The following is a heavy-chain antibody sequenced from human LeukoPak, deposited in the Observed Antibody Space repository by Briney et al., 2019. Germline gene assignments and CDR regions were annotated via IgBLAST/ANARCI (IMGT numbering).Heavy chain of an antibody. CDR2: INAGNGNT. CDR3: ARVREYDSFDAFDI. V-gene: IGHV1-3*01. Sequence: ASVKVPCKASGYTFTSYAMHWVRQAPGQRLEWMGWINAGNGNTKYSQKFQGRVTITRDTSASTAYMELSSLRSEDTAVYYCARVREYDSFDAFDIWGQGTMVTVSS. J-gene: IGHJ3*02. D-gene: IGHD1-1*01. CDR1: GYTFTSYA.